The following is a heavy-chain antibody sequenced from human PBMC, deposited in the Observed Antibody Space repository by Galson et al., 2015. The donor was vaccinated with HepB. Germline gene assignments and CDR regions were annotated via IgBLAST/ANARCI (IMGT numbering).Heavy chain of an antibody. D-gene: IGHD2-2*01. CDR2: IYYNGDT. Sequence: SETLSLTCSVSHGSINNYYWSWIRQSPGNRLEWIGHIYYNGDTTYNPSLGYRVGMSVDTSINQVSLWLTSVTAADTAVYYCARNTGRGSVGYAFALWGQGTLVTVSA. CDR3: ARNTGRGSVGYAFAL. CDR1: HGSINNYY. V-gene: IGHV4-59*08. J-gene: IGHJ4*02.